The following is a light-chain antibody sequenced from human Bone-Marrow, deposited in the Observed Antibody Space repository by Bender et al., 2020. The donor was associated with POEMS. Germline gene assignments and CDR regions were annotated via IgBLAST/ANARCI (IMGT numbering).Light chain of an antibody. J-gene: IGLJ2*01. Sequence: QSALTQPPSVSGSPGQSVSLSCTGTSSDVGSYNFVSWYQQHPGKAPKLMIYDVNQRPSGVPDRFSGSKSGNTASLTISGLQTEDEADYYCCSYAGSRTWVLFGGGTKLTVL. CDR3: CSYAGSRTWVL. V-gene: IGLV2-23*02. CDR1: SSDVGSYNF. CDR2: DVN.